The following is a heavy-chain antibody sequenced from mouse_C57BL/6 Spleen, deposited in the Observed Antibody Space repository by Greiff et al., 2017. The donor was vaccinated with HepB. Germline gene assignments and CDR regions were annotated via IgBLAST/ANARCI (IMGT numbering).Heavy chain of an antibody. V-gene: IGHV1-61*01. CDR2: IYPSDSET. D-gene: IGHD1-1*01. J-gene: IGHJ2*01. Sequence: VQLQQPGAELVRPGSSVKLSCKASGYTFTSYWMDWVKQRPGQGLEWIGNIYPSDSETHYNQKFKDKATLTVDKSSSTAYMQLSSLTSEDSAVYYCATPYYYGSSYVYYWGQGTTLTVSS. CDR3: ATPYYYGSSYVYY. CDR1: GYTFTSYW.